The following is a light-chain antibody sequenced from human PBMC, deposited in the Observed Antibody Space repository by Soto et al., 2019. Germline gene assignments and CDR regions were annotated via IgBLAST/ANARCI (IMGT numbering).Light chain of an antibody. CDR3: QQYNNWSIT. J-gene: IGKJ5*01. V-gene: IGKV3-15*01. Sequence: EIVMTQSPATLSVSPGERATLSCRASQSVSRNLAWYQQKPGQAPRLLIYGASTRATGIPARFSGSGSGTDFTLTISSLKSEDFAVYYCQQYNNWSITFGQGTRLEIK. CDR2: GAS. CDR1: QSVSRN.